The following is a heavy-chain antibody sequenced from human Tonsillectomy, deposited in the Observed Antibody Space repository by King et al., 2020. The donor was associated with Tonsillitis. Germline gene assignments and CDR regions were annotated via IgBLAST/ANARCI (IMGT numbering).Heavy chain of an antibody. CDR3: TTDSSELILPAAD. CDR2: IKSKTDGGTT. J-gene: IGHJ4*02. V-gene: IGHV3-15*01. D-gene: IGHD2-2*01. CDR1: GFTFSNAW. Sequence: VQLVESGGGLVKPGGSLRLSCEASGFTFSNAWMSWVRQAPGKGLEWVVRIKSKTDGGTTDYAAPVKGRFTISRDDSKNTLYLQMSSLKTEDTAVYYCTTDSSELILPAADWGQGTLVTVSS.